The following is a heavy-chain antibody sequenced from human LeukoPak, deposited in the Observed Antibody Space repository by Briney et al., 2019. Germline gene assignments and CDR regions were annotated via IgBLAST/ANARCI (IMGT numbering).Heavy chain of an antibody. D-gene: IGHD3-3*01. CDR1: GGTFSSYA. V-gene: IGHV1-69*04. CDR2: IIPILGIA. CDR3: ARGVYDFWSANPYGLDY. Sequence: ASVKVSCKASGGTFSSYAISWVRQAPGQGLEWMGRIIPILGIANYAQKFQGRVTITADKSTSTAYMELSSLRSEDTAVYYCARGVYDFWSANPYGLDYWGQGTLVTVSS. J-gene: IGHJ4*02.